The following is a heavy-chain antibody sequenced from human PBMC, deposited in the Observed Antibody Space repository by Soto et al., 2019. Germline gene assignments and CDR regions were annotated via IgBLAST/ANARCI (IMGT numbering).Heavy chain of an antibody. CDR2: TRNKANSYTT. Sequence: GGSLRLSCAASGFTFSDHYMDWVRQAPGKGLEWVGRTRNKANSYTTEYAASVKGRFTISRDDSKNSLYLQMNSLKTEDTAVYYCVSGLVGYCSSTSCSGHYGMDVWGQGTTVTVPS. V-gene: IGHV3-72*01. D-gene: IGHD2-2*01. CDR3: VSGLVGYCSSTSCSGHYGMDV. CDR1: GFTFSDHY. J-gene: IGHJ6*02.